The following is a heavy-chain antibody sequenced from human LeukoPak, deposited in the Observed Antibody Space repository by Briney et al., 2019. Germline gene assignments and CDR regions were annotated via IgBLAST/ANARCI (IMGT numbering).Heavy chain of an antibody. CDR2: ISSRSTYI. CDR1: GFTFFTYT. CDR3: AREESGSSGWYDY. Sequence: GGSLRLSCAASGFTFFTYTMNWVRQAPGKGLEWVSSISSRSTYIYYADSVKGRFTISRDNARNSLYLQMNSLRAEDTAAYYCAREESGSSGWYDYWGQGTLVTVSS. D-gene: IGHD6-19*01. J-gene: IGHJ4*02. V-gene: IGHV3-21*01.